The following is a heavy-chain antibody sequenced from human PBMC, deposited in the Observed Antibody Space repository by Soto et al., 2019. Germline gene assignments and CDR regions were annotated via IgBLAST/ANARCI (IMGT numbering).Heavy chain of an antibody. CDR2: IKQDGSEK. J-gene: IGHJ6*01. CDR1: GFTFSSYW. V-gene: IGHV3-7*01. CDR3: ARRFGPNYYYYYGMDV. Sequence: GKSLTLSWAAAGFTFSSYWISCVRQAPGRVLEWVANIKQDGSEKYYVDSVKRRFTISRDNAKKSLYMQMNSMRAEDTAVYYWARRFGPNYYYYYGMDVWGQGTTVTVSS. D-gene: IGHD3-10*01.